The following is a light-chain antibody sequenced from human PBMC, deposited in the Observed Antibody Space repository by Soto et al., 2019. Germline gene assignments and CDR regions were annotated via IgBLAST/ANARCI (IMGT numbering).Light chain of an antibody. CDR3: CSYAGSSTYVE. CDR2: ESD. Sequence: QSALTQPASVSGSPGQSITISCTATSGDIATYNLVSWYQQLPGKAPNLMIYESDKRPSGVSNRFSGSKSGNTASLTISGLLAEDEGDYYCCSYAGSSTYVEFGGGTKLTVL. V-gene: IGLV2-23*01. CDR1: SGDIATYNL. J-gene: IGLJ2*01.